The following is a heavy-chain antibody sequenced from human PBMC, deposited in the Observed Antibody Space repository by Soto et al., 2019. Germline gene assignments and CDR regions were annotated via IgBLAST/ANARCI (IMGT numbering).Heavy chain of an antibody. CDR3: ARDIGKMRAAAGKDY. CDR1: GFTFSSYS. Sequence: GGSLRLSCAASGFTFSSYSMNWVRQAPGKGLEWVSYISSSSSTIYYADSVKGRFTISRDNAKNSLYLQMNSLRAEDTAVYYCARDIGKMRAAAGKDYWGQGTLVTVSS. D-gene: IGHD6-13*01. V-gene: IGHV3-48*01. CDR2: ISSSSSTI. J-gene: IGHJ4*02.